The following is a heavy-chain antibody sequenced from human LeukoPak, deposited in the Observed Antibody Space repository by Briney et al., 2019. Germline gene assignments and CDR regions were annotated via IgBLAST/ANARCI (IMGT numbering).Heavy chain of an antibody. CDR1: GYTFTGYY. CDR3: ARDQIASPNWELDY. D-gene: IGHD1-1*01. CDR2: VTPNTGGT. J-gene: IGHJ4*02. Sequence: ASVKVSCKASGYTFTGYYIHWARQAPGQSLEWMGWVTPNTGGTNYAQKFQGRVTMTRDTSISTAYMELSRLTSDDTAVYYCARDQIASPNWELDYWGQGTLVTVSS. V-gene: IGHV1-2*02.